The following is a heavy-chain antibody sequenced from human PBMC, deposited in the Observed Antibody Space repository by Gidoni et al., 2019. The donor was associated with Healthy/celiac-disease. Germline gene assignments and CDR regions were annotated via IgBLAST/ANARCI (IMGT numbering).Heavy chain of an antibody. CDR2: INHSGST. Sequence: QVQLQQWGAGLLKPSETLSLTCAGYGGSFSGYYWSWIRQPPGKGLEWIGEINHSGSTNYNPSLKSRVTISVDTSKNQFSLKLSSVTASDTAVYYCARFQWLGDSFYDYWGQGTLVTVSS. V-gene: IGHV4-34*01. CDR3: ARFQWLGDSFYDY. CDR1: GGSFSGYY. D-gene: IGHD6-19*01. J-gene: IGHJ4*02.